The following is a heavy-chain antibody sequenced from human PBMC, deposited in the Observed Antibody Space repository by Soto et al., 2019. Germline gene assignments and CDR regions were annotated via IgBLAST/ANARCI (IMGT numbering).Heavy chain of an antibody. CDR2: INSISNYI. V-gene: IGHV3-21*06. J-gene: IGHJ4*01. CDR3: VRAYGDYYYFDF. CDR1: GFSFSSYT. Sequence: EVQLVESGGGLVKPGGSLRLSCAASGFSFSSYTMTWVRQAPGKGLEWVSSINSISNYIYYAESVRGRFTISRDNAKNSLYLQMNSLRAEDTALYYCVRAYGDYYYFDFWGHGTLVTVSS. D-gene: IGHD4-17*01.